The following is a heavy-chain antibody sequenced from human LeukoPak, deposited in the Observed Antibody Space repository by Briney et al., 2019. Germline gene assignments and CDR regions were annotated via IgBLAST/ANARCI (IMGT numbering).Heavy chain of an antibody. J-gene: IGHJ4*02. D-gene: IGHD6-13*01. Sequence: PSETLSLTCTVSGGSISSGSYYWSWIRQPAGKGLEWIGRIYTSGSTNYNPSLKSRVTISVDTSKNQFSLKLSSVTAADTAVYYCAREEIAAAGGGFYFDYWGQGTLVTVSS. CDR2: IYTSGST. V-gene: IGHV4-61*02. CDR3: AREEIAAAGGGFYFDY. CDR1: GGSISSGSYY.